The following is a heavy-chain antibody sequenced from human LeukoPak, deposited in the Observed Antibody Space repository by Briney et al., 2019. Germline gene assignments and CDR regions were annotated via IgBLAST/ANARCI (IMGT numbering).Heavy chain of an antibody. CDR2: IYHSGST. V-gene: IGHV4-38-2*02. Sequence: SETLSLTCTVSGYSISSGYYWGWIRQPPGKGLEWIGSIYHSGSTYYNPSLKSRVTISVDTSKNQFSLKLSSVTAADTAVYYCARNYYDSRPHFSYWGQGTLVTVSS. J-gene: IGHJ4*02. D-gene: IGHD3-22*01. CDR1: GYSISSGYY. CDR3: ARNYYDSRPHFSY.